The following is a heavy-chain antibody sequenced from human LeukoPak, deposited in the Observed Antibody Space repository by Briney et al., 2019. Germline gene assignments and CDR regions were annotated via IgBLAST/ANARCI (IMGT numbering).Heavy chain of an antibody. CDR2: IKQDGSEK. V-gene: IGHV3-7*01. D-gene: IGHD3-3*01. CDR3: ARDPDENQYYDFWSGYYRAYYYYNMDV. CDR1: GFTFSSYW. J-gene: IGHJ6*03. Sequence: GGSLRLSCAASGFTFSSYWMSWVRQAPGKGLEWVANIKQDGSEKYYVDSVKGRFTISRDNAKNSLYLQMNSLRAEDTAVYYCARDPDENQYYDFWSGYYRAYYYYNMDVWGKGTTVTVSS.